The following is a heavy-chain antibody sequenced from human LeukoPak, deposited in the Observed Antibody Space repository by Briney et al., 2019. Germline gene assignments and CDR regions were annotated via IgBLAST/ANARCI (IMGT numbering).Heavy chain of an antibody. V-gene: IGHV4-34*01. J-gene: IGHJ5*02. CDR3: ASLLDSSSWDWFDP. CDR2: INHSGST. CDR1: GGSFSGYY. Sequence: PSETLSHTCAVYGGSFSGYYWSWIRQPPGKGLEWIGEINHSGSTNYNPSLKSRVTISVDTSKNQFSLKLSSVTAADTAVYYCASLLDSSSWDWFDPWGQGTLVTVFS. D-gene: IGHD6-13*01.